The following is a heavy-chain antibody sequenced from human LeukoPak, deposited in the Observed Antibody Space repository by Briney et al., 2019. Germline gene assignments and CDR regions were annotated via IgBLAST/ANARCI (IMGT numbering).Heavy chain of an antibody. D-gene: IGHD3-10*01. CDR1: GFTFSSYA. V-gene: IGHV3-23*01. CDR2: ISGSGAST. Sequence: PGGSLRLSCAASGFTFSSYAMSWVRQAPGKGLEWVSGISGSGASTYYADSVKGRFTISRDNSKNTLDLQMNSLRAEDTAVYYCAKYGSGSYYSPLDAFDIWGQGTMVTVSS. J-gene: IGHJ3*02. CDR3: AKYGSGSYYSPLDAFDI.